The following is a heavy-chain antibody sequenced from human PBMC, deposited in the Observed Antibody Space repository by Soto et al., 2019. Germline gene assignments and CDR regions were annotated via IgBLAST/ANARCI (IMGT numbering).Heavy chain of an antibody. Sequence: SETLSLTCTVSGGSISSYYWSWIRQPPGKGLEWIGYIYYSATTNYNPSLKSRVTISVDTSKNQFSLKLTSVTAADTAVYYCARDIAGDHYWGQGTLVTVSS. CDR2: IYYSATT. V-gene: IGHV4-59*12. D-gene: IGHD6-13*01. J-gene: IGHJ4*02. CDR1: GGSISSYY. CDR3: ARDIAGDHY.